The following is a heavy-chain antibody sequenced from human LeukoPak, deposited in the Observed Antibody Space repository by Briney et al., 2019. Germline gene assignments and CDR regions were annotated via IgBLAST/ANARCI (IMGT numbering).Heavy chain of an antibody. Sequence: GGSLRLSCAASGFTFSKYWMHWVRQAPGEGLEWVSAISWNSGSIGYADSVKGRFTISRDNGKNSLYLQMNSLRAEDTAVYYCASRGGSGKTYYYYYMDVWGKGTTVTVSS. D-gene: IGHD3-10*01. CDR3: ASRGGSGKTYYYYYMDV. CDR2: ISWNSGSI. J-gene: IGHJ6*03. V-gene: IGHV3-9*01. CDR1: GFTFSKYW.